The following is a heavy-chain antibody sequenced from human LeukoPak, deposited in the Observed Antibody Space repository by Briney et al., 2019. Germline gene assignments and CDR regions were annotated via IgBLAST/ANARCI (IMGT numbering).Heavy chain of an antibody. J-gene: IGHJ4*02. Sequence: GGSLRLSCAASGFTFSTHSMNWVRQAPGKGLEWVSSISSSGSYIYYADSVKGRFNIFRDHAKTSLYLQMNSLRAEDTAVYYCAREGIQLWPDYWGQGTLVTVSS. CDR1: GFTFSTHS. CDR3: AREGIQLWPDY. V-gene: IGHV3-21*01. CDR2: ISSSGSYI. D-gene: IGHD5-18*01.